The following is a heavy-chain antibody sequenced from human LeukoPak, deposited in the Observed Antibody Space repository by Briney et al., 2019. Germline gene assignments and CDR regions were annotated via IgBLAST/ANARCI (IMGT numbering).Heavy chain of an antibody. CDR1: GDSISSGPYY. J-gene: IGHJ2*01. CDR3: ARGIAVAGTEYFDL. D-gene: IGHD6-19*01. CDR2: IYYGENT. Sequence: SETLSLTCTVSGDSISSGPYYWGWIRQPPGKGLEWIGNIYYGENTYYNPSLKSRVTISVDTSKNQFSLKLSSVTAADTAVYYCARGIAVAGTEYFDLWGRGTLVTVSS. V-gene: IGHV4-39*07.